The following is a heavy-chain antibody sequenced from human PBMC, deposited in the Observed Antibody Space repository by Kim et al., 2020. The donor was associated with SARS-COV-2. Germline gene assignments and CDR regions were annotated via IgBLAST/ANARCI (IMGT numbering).Heavy chain of an antibody. J-gene: IGHJ6*02. CDR1: GFTLSSYS. V-gene: IGHV3-21*01. CDR2: ISSSSSYI. Sequence: GGSLRLSCAASGFTLSSYSMNWVRQAPGKGLEWVSYISSSSSYIYYTDSVKGQFTISRDNPKNSLYLQMNSLRVEDTAVYYCARSGYSGGMDVWGQGTTVTGSS. D-gene: IGHD3-10*01. CDR3: ARSGYSGGMDV.